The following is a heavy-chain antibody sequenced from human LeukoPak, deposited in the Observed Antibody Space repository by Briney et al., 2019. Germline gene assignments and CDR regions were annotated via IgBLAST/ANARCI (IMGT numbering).Heavy chain of an antibody. D-gene: IGHD4-23*01. CDR1: GGSISSSNW. CDR2: IYHSGST. Sequence: SETLSLTCAVSGGSISSSNWWSWVRQPPGKGLEWIGEIYHSGSTNYNPSLKSRVTISVDKSKNQFSLKLSSVTAADTAVYYCARDLLNEGNHLDYWGQGTLVTVSS. J-gene: IGHJ4*02. V-gene: IGHV4-4*02. CDR3: ARDLLNEGNHLDY.